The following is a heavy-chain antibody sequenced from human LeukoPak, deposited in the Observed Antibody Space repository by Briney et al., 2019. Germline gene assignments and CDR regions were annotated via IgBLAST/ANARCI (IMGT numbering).Heavy chain of an antibody. Sequence: ASVTVSFKASGGTFISYVISWVRQAPGQGREWMGGIITIFGTANYAQKFQGRVTITTDESTSTAYMELSSLRSEDTAVYYCATGYCSSTSCYTYYYYYYMDVWGKGTTVTVSS. CDR3: ATGYCSSTSCYTYYYYYYMDV. CDR2: IITIFGTA. CDR1: GGTFISYV. J-gene: IGHJ6*03. V-gene: IGHV1-69*05. D-gene: IGHD2-2*02.